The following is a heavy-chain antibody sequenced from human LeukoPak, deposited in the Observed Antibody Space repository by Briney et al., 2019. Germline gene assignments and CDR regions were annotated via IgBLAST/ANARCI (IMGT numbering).Heavy chain of an antibody. D-gene: IGHD3-22*01. CDR2: IYYSGST. CDR1: GGSISSYY. Sequence: PSETLSLTCTVSGGSISSYYWSWIRQPPGKGLEWIGYIYYSGSTNYNPSLKSRVTISVDTSKNQFSLKLSSVTAADTAVYYFARAGGYYDSSGYDPPWYFDYWGQGTLVTVSS. J-gene: IGHJ4*02. V-gene: IGHV4-59*01. CDR3: ARAGGYYDSSGYDPPWYFDY.